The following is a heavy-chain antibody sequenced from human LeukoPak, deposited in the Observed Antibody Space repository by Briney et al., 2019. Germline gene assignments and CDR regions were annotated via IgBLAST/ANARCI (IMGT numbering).Heavy chain of an antibody. CDR3: ARATPNSYGRKNWFDP. CDR1: GGSFSGYY. CDR2: INHSGST. J-gene: IGHJ5*02. V-gene: IGHV4-34*01. Sequence: PSETLSLTCAVYGGSFSGYYWSWIRQPPGKGLEWIGEINHSGSTNYNPSLKSRVTISVDTSKNQFSLKLSSVTAADTAVYYCARATPNSYGRKNWFDPWGQGTLVTVSS. D-gene: IGHD5-18*01.